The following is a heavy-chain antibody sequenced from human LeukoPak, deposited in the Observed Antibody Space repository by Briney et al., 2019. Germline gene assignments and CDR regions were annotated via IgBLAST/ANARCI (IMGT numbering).Heavy chain of an antibody. D-gene: IGHD2-8*01. J-gene: IGHJ4*02. Sequence: GGPLRLSCAASGFTFSSYAMSWVRQAPGKGLEWVLAISGSGGSTYYADSVKGRFTISRDNSKNTLYLQMNSLRAEDTAVYYCAKEGLKYCTNGVCYTGVDYWGQGTLVTVSS. CDR2: ISGSGGST. V-gene: IGHV3-23*01. CDR3: AKEGLKYCTNGVCYTGVDY. CDR1: GFTFSSYA.